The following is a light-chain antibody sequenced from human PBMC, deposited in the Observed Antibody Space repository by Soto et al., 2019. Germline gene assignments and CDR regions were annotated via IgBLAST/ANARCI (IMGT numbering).Light chain of an antibody. CDR3: QQYNGYCT. CDR2: EAS. J-gene: IGKJ1*01. V-gene: IGKV1-5*03. CDR1: QSISNS. Sequence: DIQMTQSPSTLSASVGDRVTITFRASQSISNSLAWYQQKPGKAPKLLIHEASSLKSGVPSGFSGRGSGTEYALTISSLQPDDSAKYYCQQYNGYCTCGQGNKVEIK.